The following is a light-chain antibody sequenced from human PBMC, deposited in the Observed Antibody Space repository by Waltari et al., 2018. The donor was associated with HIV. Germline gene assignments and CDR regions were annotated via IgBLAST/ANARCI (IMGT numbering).Light chain of an antibody. J-gene: IGLJ2*01. CDR2: EVT. CDR1: NSDIGGYNY. Sequence: QSALTQPPSASGSPGQSVTISCTGTNSDIGGYNYVSWYQQHPGKAPKPVISEVTKRPSGVPGRFSGSKSGTTASLTVSGLQAEDEADYYCSSYANKNGFYVVFGGGTRLTVL. CDR3: SSYANKNGFYVV. V-gene: IGLV2-8*01.